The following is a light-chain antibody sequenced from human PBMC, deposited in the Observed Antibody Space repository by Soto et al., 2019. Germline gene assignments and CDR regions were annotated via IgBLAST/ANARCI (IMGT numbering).Light chain of an antibody. J-gene: IGKJ5*01. CDR2: AAT. Sequence: DIQMTQSPSSLSASVGDRVSITCRASQSISGYLNWYQQRPGEAPKLLVFAATSLQSGVPTRFRGTGSGTVCTLTINRLRPEDFATYYCQQSYRTPATFGQGTRLEI. CDR3: QQSYRTPAT. V-gene: IGKV1-39*01. CDR1: QSISGY.